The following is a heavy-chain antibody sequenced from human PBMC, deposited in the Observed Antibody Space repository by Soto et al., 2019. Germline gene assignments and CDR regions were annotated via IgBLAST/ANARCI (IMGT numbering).Heavy chain of an antibody. Sequence: LSLTCSVSGDSISNYYWSWIRQPPGKGLEWIGRIYATGTTDYNPSLKSRVMMSVDTSKKQFSLKLRSVTAADTAVYYCVRDGTKTLRDWFDPWGQGISVTVSS. D-gene: IGHD1-1*01. CDR1: GDSISNYY. J-gene: IGHJ5*02. V-gene: IGHV4-4*07. CDR3: VRDGTKTLRDWFDP. CDR2: IYATGTT.